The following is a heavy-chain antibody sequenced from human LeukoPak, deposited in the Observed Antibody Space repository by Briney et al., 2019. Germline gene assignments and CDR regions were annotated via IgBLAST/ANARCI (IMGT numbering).Heavy chain of an antibody. D-gene: IGHD2/OR15-2a*01. CDR3: ARGSNPLMATTPFSDWFDP. V-gene: IGHV1-46*01. CDR2: INPSGGST. CDR1: GYTFTAYY. Sequence: ASVKVSCKASGYTFTAYYIHWVRQAPGQGLEWMGWINPSGGSTSYAQKFQDRVTMTRDTSTDTVYMELSSLRSEDTALYYCARGSNPLMATTPFSDWFDPWGQGTLVTVSS. J-gene: IGHJ5*02.